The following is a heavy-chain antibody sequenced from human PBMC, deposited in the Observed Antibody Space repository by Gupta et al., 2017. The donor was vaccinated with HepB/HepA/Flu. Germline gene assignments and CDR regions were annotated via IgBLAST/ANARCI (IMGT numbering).Heavy chain of an antibody. V-gene: IGHV4-59*01. CDR2: MYYSGNT. CDR1: GGSINNYY. J-gene: IGHJ4*02. Sequence: QVQLQESGPGLVKPSATLSLTCIVSGGSINNYYWNWIRQSPGKGLEWIGYMYYSGNTDYNPSLKGRVTISLETAKRQFSLKLSSVTAADTAVYFCARGSEGGDGYNPTEAFDNWGQGTLVTVSS. D-gene: IGHD5-24*01. CDR3: ARGSEGGDGYNPTEAFDN.